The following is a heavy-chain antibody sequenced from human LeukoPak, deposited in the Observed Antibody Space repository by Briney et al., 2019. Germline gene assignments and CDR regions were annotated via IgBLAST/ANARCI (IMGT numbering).Heavy chain of an antibody. CDR1: GFTFSSYW. J-gene: IGHJ4*02. D-gene: IGHD2/OR15-2a*01. CDR3: ARERVTTTSFDY. CDR2: IKQDGSEK. V-gene: IGHV3-7*01. Sequence: GGSLRLACAASGFTFSSYWMSWVRQAAGKGLEWVANIKQDGSEKSYVDSVKGRFTISRDNAKNSLYLQMNSLRVEDTAVYYCARERVTTTSFDYWGQGVLVTVSS.